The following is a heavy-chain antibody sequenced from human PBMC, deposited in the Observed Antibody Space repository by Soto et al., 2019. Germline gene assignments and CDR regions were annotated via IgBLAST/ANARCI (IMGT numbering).Heavy chain of an antibody. CDR2: IYYSGTT. J-gene: IGHJ4*02. CDR3: ARQGYSYAHAFDY. D-gene: IGHD5-18*01. CDR1: GGSISNTNYY. Sequence: QLQLQESGPGLVKPSETLSLTCTVSGGSISNTNYYWGWVRQPPGKGLEWIGSIYYSGTTYYNPSLKSRVTISVDTSQNQFSLKLSSVTAADTAVYDCARQGYSYAHAFDYWGQGTLVTVSS. V-gene: IGHV4-39*01.